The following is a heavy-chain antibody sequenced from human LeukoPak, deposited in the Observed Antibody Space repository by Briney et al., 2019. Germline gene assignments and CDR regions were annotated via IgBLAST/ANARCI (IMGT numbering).Heavy chain of an antibody. D-gene: IGHD3-10*01. CDR3: ARGRRLRGSGSYFDY. CDR1: GFTFSNAW. Sequence: GGSLRLSCAASGFTFSNAWMTWVRQAPGKGLEWVGRIKSKTDGGTTDYAAPVKGRFTISRDDSKNTLYLQMNSLRAEDTAVYYCARGRRLRGSGSYFDYWGQGTLVTVSS. CDR2: IKSKTDGGTT. J-gene: IGHJ4*02. V-gene: IGHV3-15*01.